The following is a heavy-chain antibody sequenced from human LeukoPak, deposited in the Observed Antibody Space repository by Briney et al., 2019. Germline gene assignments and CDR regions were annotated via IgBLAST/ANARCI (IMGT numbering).Heavy chain of an antibody. CDR3: ARDYYDSSGYYYLDY. J-gene: IGHJ4*02. Sequence: SQTLSLTCTVSGGSISSGSYYWSWIRQPAGKGLEWIGRIYTSGSTNYNPSLKSRVTISVDTSKNQFSLKLSSVTAADTAVYYCARDYYDSSGYYYLDYWGQGTLVTVSS. V-gene: IGHV4-61*02. D-gene: IGHD3-22*01. CDR1: GGSISSGSYY. CDR2: IYTSGST.